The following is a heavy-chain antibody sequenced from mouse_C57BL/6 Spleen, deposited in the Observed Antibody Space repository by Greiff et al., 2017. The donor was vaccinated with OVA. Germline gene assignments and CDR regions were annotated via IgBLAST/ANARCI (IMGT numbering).Heavy chain of an antibody. CDR2: IYPGSGST. D-gene: IGHD2-5*01. J-gene: IGHJ1*03. Sequence: QVQLQQPGAELVKPGASVKMSCKASGYTFTSYWITWVKQRPGQGLEWIGDIYPGSGSTNYNEKFKSKATLTVDTSSSTAYMQLSSLTSEDSAVYYCARGGYYSNHWYFDVWGTGTTVTVSS. CDR1: GYTFTSYW. CDR3: ARGGYYSNHWYFDV. V-gene: IGHV1-55*01.